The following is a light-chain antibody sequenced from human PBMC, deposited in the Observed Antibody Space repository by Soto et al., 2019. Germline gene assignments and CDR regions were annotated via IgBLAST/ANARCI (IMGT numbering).Light chain of an antibody. V-gene: IGKV1-5*03. CDR1: QSISSW. CDR2: KAS. CDR3: QQYNSYRT. J-gene: IGKJ1*01. Sequence: DIQMTQCPSILSASVGDRVTITCRASQSISSWLAWYQQKPGKAPKLLIYKASSLERGVPSRFSGSGSGTEFTLTISSLQPDDFAPYYCQQYNSYRTFGQGTKVDI.